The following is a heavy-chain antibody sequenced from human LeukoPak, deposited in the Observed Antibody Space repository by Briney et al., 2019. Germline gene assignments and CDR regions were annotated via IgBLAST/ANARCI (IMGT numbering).Heavy chain of an antibody. D-gene: IGHD2-2*01. CDR1: GFTFSSYA. J-gene: IGHJ6*02. V-gene: IGHV3-23*01. Sequence: PGGSLRLSCAASGFTFSSYAMSWVRQAPGKGLEWVSAISGSGGSTYYADSVKGRFTISRDNSKNSLYLQMNSLRAEDTAVYYCARTYQLRSPQSYYYYGMDVWGQGTTVTVSS. CDR3: ARTYQLRSPQSYYYYGMDV. CDR2: ISGSGGST.